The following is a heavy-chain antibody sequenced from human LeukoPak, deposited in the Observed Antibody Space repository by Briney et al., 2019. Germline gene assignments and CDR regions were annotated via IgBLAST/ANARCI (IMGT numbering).Heavy chain of an antibody. J-gene: IGHJ4*02. Sequence: GSSVKVSCKASGGTFSSYAINWVRQATGQGLEWMGWMNPNSGNTGYAQKFQGRVTITRNTAISTAYMELSSLRSEDTAVYYCARDIFLVGATMVDYWGQGTRVTVSS. V-gene: IGHV1-8*03. CDR2: MNPNSGNT. CDR3: ARDIFLVGATMVDY. CDR1: GGTFSSYA. D-gene: IGHD1-26*01.